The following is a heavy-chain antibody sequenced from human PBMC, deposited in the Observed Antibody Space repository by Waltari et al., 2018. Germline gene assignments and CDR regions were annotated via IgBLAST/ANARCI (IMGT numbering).Heavy chain of an antibody. CDR1: GFTFSSYG. J-gene: IGHJ4*02. D-gene: IGHD3-10*01. CDR2: IWYDGSNK. CDR3: ARDLSSGTLGFDY. V-gene: IGHV3-33*01. Sequence: QVQLVESGGGVVQPGRSLRLSCAASGFTFSSYGMHWVRQAPGKGLEWVAVIWYDGSNKYYADSVKGRFTISRDNSKNTLYLQMNSLRAEDTAVYYCARDLSSGTLGFDYWGQGTLVIVSS.